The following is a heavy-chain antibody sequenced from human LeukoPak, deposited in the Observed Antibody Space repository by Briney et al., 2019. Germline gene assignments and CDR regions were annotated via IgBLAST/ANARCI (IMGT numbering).Heavy chain of an antibody. CDR2: IRYDGSNK. CDR3: AKDWGFLGPPDY. V-gene: IGHV3-30*02. J-gene: IGHJ4*02. CDR1: GFTFSSYG. D-gene: IGHD3-3*01. Sequence: PGGSLRLSCAASGFTFSSYGMHWVRQAPGKGLGWVAFIRYDGSNKYYADSVKGRFTISRDNSKNTLYLQMNSLRAEDTAVYYCAKDWGFLGPPDYWGQGTLVTVSS.